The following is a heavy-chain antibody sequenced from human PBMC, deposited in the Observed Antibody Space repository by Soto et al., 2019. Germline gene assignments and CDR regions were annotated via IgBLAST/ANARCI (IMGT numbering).Heavy chain of an antibody. Sequence: ASVKVSCKASGYTFTSYGISWVRQAPGQGLEWMGWISAYNGNTNYAQKLQGRVTMTTDTSTSTAYMELRSLRSDDTAVYYCARVSSSGWLSQAFDIWGQGTMVTVS. CDR1: GYTFTSYG. CDR2: ISAYNGNT. V-gene: IGHV1-18*01. D-gene: IGHD6-19*01. J-gene: IGHJ3*02. CDR3: ARVSSSGWLSQAFDI.